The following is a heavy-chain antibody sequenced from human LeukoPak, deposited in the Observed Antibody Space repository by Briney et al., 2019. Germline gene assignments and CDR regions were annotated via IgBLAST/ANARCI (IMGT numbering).Heavy chain of an antibody. J-gene: IGHJ5*01. Sequence: GESLNFPCKATGYSFTSYWSGWVRQMPGKGLEWMGIIYPGDSDTRYSPSFQGQVTISADKSISTAYLQWSSLKASDTGMYYCESRAYRFEWFYWWRQGTLVSVSS. CDR3: ESRAYRFEWFYW. CDR1: GYSFTSYW. V-gene: IGHV5-51*01. CDR2: IYPGDSDT. D-gene: IGHD5-18*01.